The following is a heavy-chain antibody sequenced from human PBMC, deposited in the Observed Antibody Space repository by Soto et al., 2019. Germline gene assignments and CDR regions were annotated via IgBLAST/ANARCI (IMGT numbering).Heavy chain of an antibody. Sequence: QVQLQESGPGLVKPSQTLSLTCTVSGGSISSGDYYWSWIRQPPGKGLEWIGYIYYSGSTYYNPSLKSRVTIAVDTSKNQFSLKLSSVTAADTAVYYCARGAARVYSHWFDPWGQGTLVTVSA. D-gene: IGHD6-6*01. J-gene: IGHJ5*02. V-gene: IGHV4-30-4*01. CDR2: IYYSGST. CDR3: ARGAARVYSHWFDP. CDR1: GGSISSGDYY.